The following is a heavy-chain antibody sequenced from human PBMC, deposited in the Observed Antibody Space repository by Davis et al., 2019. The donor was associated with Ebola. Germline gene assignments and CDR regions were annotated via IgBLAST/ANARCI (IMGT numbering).Heavy chain of an antibody. Sequence: PSETLSLTCTVSGGSISSYYWSWIRQPPGKGLEWIGYIYYSGSTNYNPSLKSRVTISVDTSKNQFSLKLSSVTAADTAVYYCARVHPLTIFGVVSRSYFDYWGQGTLVTVSS. V-gene: IGHV4-59*12. D-gene: IGHD3-3*01. CDR3: ARVHPLTIFGVVSRSYFDY. CDR1: GGSISSYY. J-gene: IGHJ4*02. CDR2: IYYSGST.